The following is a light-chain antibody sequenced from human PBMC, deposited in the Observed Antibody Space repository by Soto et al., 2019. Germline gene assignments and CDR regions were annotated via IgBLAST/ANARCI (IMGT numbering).Light chain of an antibody. V-gene: IGLV3-21*01. CDR3: QVWDISSGPVV. Sequence: SYELTRPPSVSVAPGKTASVACGGSNIGSKSGHWYQKKSGQAPVLVMYYDSDRPSGIPERFSGSNSGNTATLTISRVEAGDEADYYCQVWDISSGPVVFGGGTKLTVL. CDR2: YDS. J-gene: IGLJ2*01. CDR1: NIGSKS.